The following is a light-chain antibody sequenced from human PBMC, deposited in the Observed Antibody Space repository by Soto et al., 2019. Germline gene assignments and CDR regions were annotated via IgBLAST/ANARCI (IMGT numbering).Light chain of an antibody. Sequence: SALTQPASVSGSPGQSITISCTGTSSDVGANIFVSWYQQHPGKVPKLMIYTVSSRPSGVSQRFSGSKSGNTASLTISGLQADDEGDYYCSSKTSSSSPFVFGTGTKVTVL. V-gene: IGLV2-14*01. CDR1: SSDVGANIF. CDR2: TVS. J-gene: IGLJ1*01. CDR3: SSKTSSSSPFV.